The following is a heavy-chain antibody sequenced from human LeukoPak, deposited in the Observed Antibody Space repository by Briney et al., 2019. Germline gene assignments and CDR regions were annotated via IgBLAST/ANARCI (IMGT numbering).Heavy chain of an antibody. CDR3: ARGGNYAPFDY. CDR2: ISNTGSPI. V-gene: IGHV3-48*03. D-gene: IGHD1-26*01. J-gene: IGHJ4*02. Sequence: PGGSLRLSCVVSGFTFRNEEMNWVRQAPGKGLEWIAYISNTGSPIHYRDCVKGRFTISRDNAQSSLFLQMNSLRPDDTDIYYCARGGNYAPFDYWGQGALVAVSS. CDR1: GFTFRNEE.